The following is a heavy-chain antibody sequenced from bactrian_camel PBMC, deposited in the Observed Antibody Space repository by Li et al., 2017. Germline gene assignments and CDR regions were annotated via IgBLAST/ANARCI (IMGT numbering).Heavy chain of an antibody. V-gene: IGHV3S1*01. J-gene: IGHJ4*01. CDR3: AADFRWCGDSWPSVDFPY. CDR2: IYTDGGMV. Sequence: HVQLVESGGGSVQAGGTLTISCTITGDISRKFCMGWFRQVPNAKREGVAAIYTDGGMVHYGDSVKGRFTISQDSAKNTLTLQMNSLKPEDSGVYYCAADFRWCGDSWPSVDFPYWGQGTQVTVS. CDR1: GDISRKFC. D-gene: IGHD6*01.